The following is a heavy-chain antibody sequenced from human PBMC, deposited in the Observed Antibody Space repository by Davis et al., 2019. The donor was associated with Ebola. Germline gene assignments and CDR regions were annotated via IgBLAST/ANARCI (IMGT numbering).Heavy chain of an antibody. Sequence: HTGGSLRLSCAASRFTFSDSWMHWVRQVPGKGLVWVARINSDGSTTHYADSVKGRFTISRDNAKNTLYLQMNSLRAEDTAMYYCARGRDCSGGTCYSTSHWFDPWGQGTLVTVSS. J-gene: IGHJ5*02. D-gene: IGHD2-15*01. CDR1: RFTFSDSW. CDR3: ARGRDCSGGTCYSTSHWFDP. V-gene: IGHV3-74*01. CDR2: INSDGSTT.